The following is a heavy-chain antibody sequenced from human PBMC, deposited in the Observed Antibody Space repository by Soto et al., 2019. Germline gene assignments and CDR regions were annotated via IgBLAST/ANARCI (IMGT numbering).Heavy chain of an antibody. D-gene: IGHD5-12*01. Sequence: SETLSLTCTVSGGSISSSSYYWGWIRQPPGKGPEWIGSIYYSGSTYYNPSLKSRVTISVDTSKNQFSLKLSSVTAADTAVYYCARLANWFDPWGQGTLVTVSS. CDR1: GGSISSSSYY. CDR2: IYYSGST. J-gene: IGHJ5*02. V-gene: IGHV4-39*01. CDR3: ARLANWFDP.